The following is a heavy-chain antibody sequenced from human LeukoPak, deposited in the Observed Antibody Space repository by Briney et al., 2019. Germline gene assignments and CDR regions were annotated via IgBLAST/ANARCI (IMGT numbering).Heavy chain of an antibody. CDR2: ISGSGGST. V-gene: IGHV3-23*01. CDR1: GFTFSSYA. Sequence: GGSLRLSCAASGFTFSSYAMSWVRRAPGKGLEWVSAISGSGGSTYYADSVKGRLTISRDNSKNTLYLQMNSLRAEDTAVYYCAKDTTYYYDSSGYYRGAAFDIWGQGTMVTVSS. J-gene: IGHJ3*02. D-gene: IGHD3-22*01. CDR3: AKDTTYYYDSSGYYRGAAFDI.